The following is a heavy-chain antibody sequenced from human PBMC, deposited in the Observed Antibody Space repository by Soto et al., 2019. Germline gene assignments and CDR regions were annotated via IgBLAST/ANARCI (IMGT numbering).Heavy chain of an antibody. CDR3: ARGDSSGYFHY. V-gene: IGHV4-34*01. CDR2: INHSGST. D-gene: IGHD3-22*01. Sequence: SETLSLTCAVYGGSFSGYYWSWIRQPPGKGLEWIGEINHSGSTNYNPSLKSRVTISVDTSKNQFSLKLSSVTAADTAVYYCARGDSSGYFHYWGQGTLVTVSS. CDR1: GGSFSGYY. J-gene: IGHJ4*02.